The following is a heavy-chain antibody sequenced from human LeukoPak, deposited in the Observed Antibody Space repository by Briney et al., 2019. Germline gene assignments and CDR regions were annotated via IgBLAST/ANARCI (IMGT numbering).Heavy chain of an antibody. CDR3: ARDAATGYYTYWYFDL. CDR2: ISSSSSTT. CDR1: GFTFSNSN. Sequence: PGRSLRLSCAASGFTFSNSNMNWIRQAPGRGLEWVSYISSSSSTTYYSDSVKGRFTISRDNAKNSLHLHMNSLRDEDTAVYYCARDAATGYYTYWYFDLWGRGTLVTVSS. J-gene: IGHJ2*01. D-gene: IGHD3/OR15-3a*01. V-gene: IGHV3-48*02.